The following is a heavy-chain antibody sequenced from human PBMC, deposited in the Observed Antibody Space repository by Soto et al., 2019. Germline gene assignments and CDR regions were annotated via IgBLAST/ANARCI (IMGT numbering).Heavy chain of an antibody. J-gene: IGHJ6*01. D-gene: IGHD3-10*01. V-gene: IGHV1-2*02. CDR2: INPNSGGT. CDR1: GYTFTGYY. Sequence: ASVNVSCKASGYTFTGYYMHWVRQAPGQGLEWMGWINPNSGGTNYAQKFQGRVTMTRDTSISTAYMELSRLRSDDTAVYYCARGGRFGESYYYYYGMDVWGQGTTVTVSS. CDR3: ARGGRFGESYYYYYGMDV.